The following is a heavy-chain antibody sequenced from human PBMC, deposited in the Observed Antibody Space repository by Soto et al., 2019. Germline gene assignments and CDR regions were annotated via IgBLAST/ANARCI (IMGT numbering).Heavy chain of an antibody. Sequence: EVQLVESGGGLVQPGGSLKLSCAASGFTFSGSAMHWVRQASGKGLEWVGRIRSKANSYATAYAASVKGSFTISRDDSKNTAYLQMTSLKTEDTAVYYWTRHDEDTDGMDVWGKGTTVTVSS. CDR3: TRHDEDTDGMDV. D-gene: IGHD2-15*01. J-gene: IGHJ6*04. CDR1: GFTFSGSA. V-gene: IGHV3-73*02. CDR2: IRSKANSYAT.